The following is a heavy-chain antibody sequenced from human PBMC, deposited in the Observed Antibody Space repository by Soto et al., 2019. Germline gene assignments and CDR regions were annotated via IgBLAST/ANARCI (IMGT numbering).Heavy chain of an antibody. D-gene: IGHD2-8*01. V-gene: IGHV3-73*02. CDR3: TSQESSPQPGMVYAISSYYYYGMDV. CDR2: IRSKANSYAT. CDR1: GFTFSGSA. Sequence: EVQLVESGGGLVQPGGSLKLSCAASGFTFSGSAMHWVRQASGKGLEWVGRIRSKANSYATAYAASVKGRFTISRDDSKNTAYLQMNSLKTDDTAVYYCTSQESSPQPGMVYAISSYYYYGMDVWGQGTTVTVSS. J-gene: IGHJ6*02.